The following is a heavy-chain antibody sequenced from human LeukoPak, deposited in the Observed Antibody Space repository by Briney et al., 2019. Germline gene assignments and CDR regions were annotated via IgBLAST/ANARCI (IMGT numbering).Heavy chain of an antibody. CDR2: IYPGDSDT. CDR1: GYSFTSYW. CDR3: ARLSTVVTPPDY. V-gene: IGHV5-51*01. J-gene: IGHJ4*02. Sequence: GESLKISCKGSGYSFTSYWMGWVRPVPGKGLGWMGIIYPGDSDTRYSPSFQGPVTTSADKSISTAYLQWSSLKASDTAMYYCARLSTVVTPPDYWGQGTLVTASS. D-gene: IGHD4-23*01.